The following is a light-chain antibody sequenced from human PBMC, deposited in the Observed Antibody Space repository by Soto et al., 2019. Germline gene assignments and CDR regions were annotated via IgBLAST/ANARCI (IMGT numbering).Light chain of an antibody. Sequence: PGERVTLSCRASQSVSSSYLTWYQQKPGQAPRLLIYGASTRATSIPARFSGSGSGTDFTLTISSLQPEDFAVYYCQQDYTRFTFGPGKKVDIK. CDR1: QSVSSSY. CDR3: QQDYTRFT. J-gene: IGKJ3*01. CDR2: GAS. V-gene: IGKV3D-7*01.